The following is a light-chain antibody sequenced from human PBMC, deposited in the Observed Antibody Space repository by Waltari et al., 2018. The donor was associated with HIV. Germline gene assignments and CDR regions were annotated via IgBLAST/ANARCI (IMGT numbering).Light chain of an antibody. V-gene: IGLV2-14*03. J-gene: IGLJ2*01. CDR3: SSYTATKILV. CDR2: EFN. Sequence: QSALTQPASVSGSPGQSITISCTVTNRYIGTYNYVSWYQQQSGKAPRLLISEFNNRPSGVSNRFSGSKAGNTASLSISGLQAEDEGKYYCSSYTATKILVFGGGTDVTVL. CDR1: NRYIGTYNY.